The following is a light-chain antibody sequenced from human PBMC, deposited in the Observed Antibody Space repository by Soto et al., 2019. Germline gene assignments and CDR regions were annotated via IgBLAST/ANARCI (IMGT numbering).Light chain of an antibody. V-gene: IGKV1D-12*01. CDR1: QGISSW. CDR2: AAS. Sequence: DIQMTQSPSSVSRSVGDRVTITGRAGQGISSWLAWYQQKPGKARKLLIYAASSLQSGVPSRFSGSGSGTDFTLTLSRLQPEDFAIYYCEQANRFQIPFGPGPRLEIK. J-gene: IGKJ5*01. CDR3: EQANRFQIP.